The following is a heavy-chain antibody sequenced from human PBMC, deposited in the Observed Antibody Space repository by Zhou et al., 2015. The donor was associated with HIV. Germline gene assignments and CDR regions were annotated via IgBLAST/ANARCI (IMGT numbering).Heavy chain of an antibody. CDR1: GFTFSSYA. CDR2: MWYDGSTK. D-gene: IGHD6-19*01. V-gene: IGHV3-33*01. CDR3: ARDEPEAVGWYFDI. J-gene: IGHJ2*01. Sequence: QVQLVESGGGVVQPGRSLRLSCAASGFTFSSYAIHWVRQAPGKGLEWVAVMWYDGSTKYYADSVRGRLSVSRDNSKNTLYLQMNSLRVEDTAVYFCARDEPEAVGWYFDIWGRGTLVTVS.